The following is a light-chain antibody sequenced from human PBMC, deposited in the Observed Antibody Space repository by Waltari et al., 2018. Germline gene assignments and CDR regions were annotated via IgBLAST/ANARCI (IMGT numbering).Light chain of an antibody. J-gene: IGLJ3*02. CDR2: DVT. Sequence: QSALTQPASVSGSPGQSITLPCTGTSSDVGVYNYVSWYQQNPGKAPKLMIYDVTKRPSGVSDRFSGSKSGNTASLTISGLQAEDEADYYCCSYTTSSAWVFGGGTKLTVL. V-gene: IGLV2-14*01. CDR3: CSYTTSSAWV. CDR1: SSDVGVYNY.